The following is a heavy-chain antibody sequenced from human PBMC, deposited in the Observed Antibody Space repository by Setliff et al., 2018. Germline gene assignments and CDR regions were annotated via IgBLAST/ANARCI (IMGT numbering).Heavy chain of an antibody. CDR1: GYTLNRHY. CDR3: ARAGDAASGRKGVFEY. V-gene: IGHV1-46*02. CDR2: INPGGGSA. J-gene: IGHJ4*02. D-gene: IGHD1-26*01. Sequence: ASVKVSCKASGYTLNRHYMHWVRQAPGQGPEWMGIINPGGGSASIVQKFQGRVTMTSDTSTSTVYMELASLRSEDTAVYYCARAGDAASGRKGVFEYWGQGTAVTVSS.